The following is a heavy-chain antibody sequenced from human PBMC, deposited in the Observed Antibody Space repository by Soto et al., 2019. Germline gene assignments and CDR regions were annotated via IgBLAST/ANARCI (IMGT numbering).Heavy chain of an antibody. CDR3: ARVREGTTTYYFDY. J-gene: IGHJ4*02. D-gene: IGHD1-26*01. CDR1: GGSINSFY. CDR2: IYYTGSNT. Sequence: SETLSLTCSVSGGSINSFYWTWIRQSPGKGLEWIGYIYYTGSNTNYNPSLKSRVTISVDTSRNQFSLNLRSVTAADTAVYFCARVREGTTTYYFDYWGQGTLVTVPS. V-gene: IGHV4-59*01.